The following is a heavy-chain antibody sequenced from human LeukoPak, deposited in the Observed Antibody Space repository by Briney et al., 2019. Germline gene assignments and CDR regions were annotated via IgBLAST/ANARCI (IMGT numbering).Heavy chain of an antibody. J-gene: IGHJ5*02. Sequence: SETLSLTCTVSGYSISSGYYWGWIRQPPGKGLEWIGSIYHSGSTYYNPSLKSRVTISVDTSKDQFSLKLSSVTAADTAVYYCARGGPLYSSSWYAPNWFDPWGQGTLVTVSS. CDR3: ARGGPLYSSSWYAPNWFDP. CDR2: IYHSGST. D-gene: IGHD6-13*01. V-gene: IGHV4-38-2*02. CDR1: GYSISSGYY.